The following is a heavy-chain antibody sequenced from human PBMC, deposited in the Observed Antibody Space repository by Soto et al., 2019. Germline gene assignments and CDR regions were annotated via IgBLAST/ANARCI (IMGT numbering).Heavy chain of an antibody. CDR3: TSGCYCDSSGYYSDYYYGMDV. D-gene: IGHD3-22*01. V-gene: IGHV1-69*01. CDR1: GGTFSSYA. Sequence: ASVNVSFKASGGTFSSYAISWVRQAPGQGLEWMGGIIPIFGTANYAQKFQGRVTITADESTSKAYMELSSLRSEDTAVYYCTSGCYCDSSGYYSDYYYGMDVWGQGTTVTVSS. J-gene: IGHJ6*02. CDR2: IIPIFGTA.